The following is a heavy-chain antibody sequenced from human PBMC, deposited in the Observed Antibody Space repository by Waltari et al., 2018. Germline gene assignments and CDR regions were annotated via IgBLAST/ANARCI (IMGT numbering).Heavy chain of an antibody. V-gene: IGHV3-30*04. Sequence: QVQLVESGGGVVQPGRSLRLSCAASGFIFSTYARNLVRQAPGKGLEWVAVLSYDGSNKYYADSLKGRFTISRDNSNNTLYLQMNTLTPEDTAVYFCARENRQWLAPEPYYFDYWGLGTLVTVTS. CDR1: GFIFSTYA. CDR3: ARENRQWLAPEPYYFDY. CDR2: LSYDGSNK. J-gene: IGHJ4*02. D-gene: IGHD6-19*01.